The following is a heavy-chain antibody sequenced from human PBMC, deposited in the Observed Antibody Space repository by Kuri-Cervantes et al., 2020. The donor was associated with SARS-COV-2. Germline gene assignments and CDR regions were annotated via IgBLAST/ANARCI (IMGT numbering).Heavy chain of an antibody. CDR1: GFTFSSYW. Sequence: GESLKISCAASGFTFSSYWMHWVRQAPGRGLEWVAVISYDGSNKYYADSVKGRFTLSRDNAKNMLYLQMNSLRVEDTAVYYCARGLSIRRVEMVHIIPPKGFYAMDVWGQGTTVTVSS. J-gene: IGHJ6*02. CDR2: ISYDGSNK. V-gene: IGHV3-30*03. D-gene: IGHD3-10*01. CDR3: ARGLSIRRVEMVHIIPPKGFYAMDV.